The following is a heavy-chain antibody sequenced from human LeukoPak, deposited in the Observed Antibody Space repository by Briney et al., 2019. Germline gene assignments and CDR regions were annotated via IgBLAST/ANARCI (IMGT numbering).Heavy chain of an antibody. CDR3: ARALSVVSGSFYVHF. J-gene: IGHJ4*02. Sequence: GGSLRLSCAASGFTFRNHGMGWVRQAPGKGLEWLAFIRFDASNTFYAASVKGRSTSSRDNSKNTLSLPLSGLTAEETGLYYCARALSVVSGSFYVHFWGQGALVTVSS. CDR2: IRFDASNT. CDR1: GFTFRNHG. D-gene: IGHD6-19*01. V-gene: IGHV3-30*02.